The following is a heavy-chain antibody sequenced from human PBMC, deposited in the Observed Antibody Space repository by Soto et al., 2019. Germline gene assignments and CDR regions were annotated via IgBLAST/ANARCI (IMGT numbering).Heavy chain of an antibody. J-gene: IGHJ2*01. Sequence: QVQLAESGGGVVQPGRSLRLSCAASGFTFSSYGMHWVRQAPGKGLEWVAVIWYDGSEKYYADSVKGRFTISRDYSKNTLYLQMNRLRAEDTAVYYCARPSTITTRVGWYFDLWGRGTLVTVSS. CDR3: ARPSTITTRVGWYFDL. V-gene: IGHV3-33*01. CDR2: IWYDGSEK. CDR1: GFTFSSYG. D-gene: IGHD3-22*01.